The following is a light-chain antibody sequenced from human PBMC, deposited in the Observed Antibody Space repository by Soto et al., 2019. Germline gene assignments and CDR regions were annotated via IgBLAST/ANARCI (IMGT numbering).Light chain of an antibody. CDR1: QSISSY. V-gene: IGKV1-39*01. Sequence: DIQMTQSPSSLSASVGDRVTITCRASQSISSYLNWYQQKPGKAPKLLIYAASSLQSGVPSRFSGSGSGTDFTLTISSLQPEDFATYYCQQSYSLSYTFGQGTKLENK. CDR2: AAS. CDR3: QQSYSLSYT. J-gene: IGKJ2*01.